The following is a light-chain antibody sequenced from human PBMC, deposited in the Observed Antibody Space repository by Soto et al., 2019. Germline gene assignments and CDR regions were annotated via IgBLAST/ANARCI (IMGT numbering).Light chain of an antibody. CDR1: QGXXTW. J-gene: IGKJ2*02. V-gene: IGKV1D-16*01. CDR3: QQYDSYCS. CDR2: SAS. Sequence: DIQMTQSPSSVSASVGDRVTITCRASQGXXTWLAWYRRKPGRAPELLIYSASSLHSGVPSRFSGSGSGTDFTLTISSLQPEDFATYYCQQYDSYCSFGQGTKLEI.